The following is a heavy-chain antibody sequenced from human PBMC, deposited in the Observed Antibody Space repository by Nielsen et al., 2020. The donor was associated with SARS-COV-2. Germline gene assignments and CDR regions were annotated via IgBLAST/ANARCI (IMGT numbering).Heavy chain of an antibody. CDR2: ISWNSGSI. V-gene: IGHV3-9*01. D-gene: IGHD3-22*01. CDR3: AKADYYDSSGSTVDY. CDR1: GFSFRDYA. J-gene: IGHJ4*02. Sequence: GGSLRLSCEASGFSFRDYAMHWVRQAPGKGLEWVSGISWNSGSIGYADSVKGRFTISRDNAKNSLYLQMNSLRAEDTALYYCAKADYYDSSGSTVDYWGQGTLVTVSS.